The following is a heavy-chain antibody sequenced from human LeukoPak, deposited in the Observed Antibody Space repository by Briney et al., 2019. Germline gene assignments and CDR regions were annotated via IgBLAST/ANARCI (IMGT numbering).Heavy chain of an antibody. Sequence: SETLSLTCAVYGGSFSGYYWSWIRQPPGKGLEWIGEINHSGSTNYNPSLKSRVTISVGTSKNQFSLKLSSVTAADTAVYYCARRGSSWSLDYWGQGTLVTVSS. D-gene: IGHD6-13*01. V-gene: IGHV4-34*01. J-gene: IGHJ4*02. CDR3: ARRGSSWSLDY. CDR1: GGSFSGYY. CDR2: INHSGST.